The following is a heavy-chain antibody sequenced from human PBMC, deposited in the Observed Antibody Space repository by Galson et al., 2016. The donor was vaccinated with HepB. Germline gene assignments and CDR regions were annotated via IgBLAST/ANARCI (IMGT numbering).Heavy chain of an antibody. CDR1: GFSLRTSGVG. D-gene: IGHD6-13*01. V-gene: IGHV2-5*02. CDR2: IYWDDDK. J-gene: IGHJ2*01. CDR3: VYSYSSSWYWYFDL. Sequence: PALVKPTQTLTLTCTVSGFSLRTSGVGVGWVRQPPGEALEWLALIYWDDDKRYRPSLKSRLTITKDTSKNQVVLTMTNMDPVDTGTYYCVYSYSSSWYWYFDLWGRGTRVTVSS.